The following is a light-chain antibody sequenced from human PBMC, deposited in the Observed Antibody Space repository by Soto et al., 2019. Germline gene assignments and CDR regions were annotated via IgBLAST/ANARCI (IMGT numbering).Light chain of an antibody. CDR2: GAS. J-gene: IGKJ2*01. CDR3: QHSDTSLLRYT. Sequence: EIVLTQSPGSLSLSPVERATLSCRASQSFTNNYLAGYQQNPGQAPRLLIYGASIRAASVPGRFSGSGSGTDFTLTITRLDADDFAMYYCQHSDTSLLRYTWVQGTKLGV. V-gene: IGKV3-20*01. CDR1: QSFTNNY.